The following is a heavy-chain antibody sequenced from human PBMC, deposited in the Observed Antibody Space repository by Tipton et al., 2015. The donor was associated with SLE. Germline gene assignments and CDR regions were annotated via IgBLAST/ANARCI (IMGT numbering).Heavy chain of an antibody. CDR2: IYYSGST. Sequence: TLSLTCTVSGGSISSSSYYWGWIRQPPGKGLEWIGTIYYSGSTYYNPSLKSRVTISVDTSKSQFSLKLSSVTAADTAVYYCARRGVGATYWYFDLWGRGTLVTVSS. D-gene: IGHD1-26*01. J-gene: IGHJ2*01. CDR3: ARRGVGATYWYFDL. CDR1: GGSISSSSYY. V-gene: IGHV4-39*01.